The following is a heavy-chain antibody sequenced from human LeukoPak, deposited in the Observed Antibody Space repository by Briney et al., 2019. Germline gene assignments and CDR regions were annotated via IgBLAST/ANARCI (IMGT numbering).Heavy chain of an antibody. CDR3: ARRCSSTSCYVPYYYYMDV. V-gene: IGHV4-34*01. CDR2: INHSGST. CDR1: GGSFSGYY. J-gene: IGHJ6*03. D-gene: IGHD2-2*01. Sequence: SETLSLTCAVYGGSFSGYYWSWIRQPPRQGLGWIGVINHSGSTNSNPTPHSRVTISLDTSTGQFSLKLSSVTAADPAVYYCARRCSSTSCYVPYYYYMDVWGKGTTVTVSS.